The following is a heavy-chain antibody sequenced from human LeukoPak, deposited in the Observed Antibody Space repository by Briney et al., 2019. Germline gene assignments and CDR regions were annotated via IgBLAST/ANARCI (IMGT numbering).Heavy chain of an antibody. CDR2: MIPNSGGT. Sequence: ASVTVSCKTSGYTFTAYYIHWLRHGPGQGHEWMGWMIPNSGGTNYAQTFQGRVTLTRDTSISTAYLELSSLTSDDTAVYFCARQGSNSSGWYPVDDWGQGTLVTVSS. J-gene: IGHJ4*02. CDR3: ARQGSNSSGWYPVDD. D-gene: IGHD6-19*01. V-gene: IGHV1-2*02. CDR1: GYTFTAYY.